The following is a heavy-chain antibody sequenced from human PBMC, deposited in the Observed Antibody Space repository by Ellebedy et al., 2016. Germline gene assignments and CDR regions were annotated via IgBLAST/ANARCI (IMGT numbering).Heavy chain of an antibody. CDR2: ISGSSSII. CDR1: GFTFSDHY. D-gene: IGHD2/OR15-2a*01. J-gene: IGHJ4*02. V-gene: IGHV3-11*01. CDR3: VRDSIIVGASY. Sequence: GESLKISXVASGFTFSDHYMTWIRQAPGKGLEWVSSISGSSSIIYYKDSVKGRFTISRDNGRNSLYLQMNSLRADDTAVYYCVRDSIIVGASYWGQGTLVTVSS.